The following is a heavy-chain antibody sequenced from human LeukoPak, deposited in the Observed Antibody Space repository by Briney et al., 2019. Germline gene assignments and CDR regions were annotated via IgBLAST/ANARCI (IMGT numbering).Heavy chain of an antibody. D-gene: IGHD3-10*01. CDR1: GGTFSSYA. CDR3: ARQRITMVRGVIRNTTYYYYGMDV. J-gene: IGHJ6*02. V-gene: IGHV1-69*04. CDR2: IIPILGIA. Sequence: SVKVSCKASGGTFSSYAISWVRQAPGQGLEWMGRIIPILGIANYAQKFQGSVTITADKSTSTAYMELSSLRSEDTAVYYCARQRITMVRGVIRNTTYYYYGMDVWGQGTTVTVSS.